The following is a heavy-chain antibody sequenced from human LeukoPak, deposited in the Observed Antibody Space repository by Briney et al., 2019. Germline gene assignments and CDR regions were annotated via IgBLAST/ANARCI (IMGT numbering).Heavy chain of an antibody. D-gene: IGHD2-2*01. V-gene: IGHV4-61*01. J-gene: IGHJ5*02. CDR2: IYYSGST. Sequence: SETLSLTCTVSGGSVSSGSYYWSWIRQPPGKGLEWIGYIYYSGSTNYNPSLKSRVTISVDTSKNQFSLKLSSVTAADTAVYYCARAPGVLGYCSSTSCYAEGSGWFDPWAREPWSPSP. CDR1: GGSVSSGSYY. CDR3: ARAPGVLGYCSSTSCYAEGSGWFDP.